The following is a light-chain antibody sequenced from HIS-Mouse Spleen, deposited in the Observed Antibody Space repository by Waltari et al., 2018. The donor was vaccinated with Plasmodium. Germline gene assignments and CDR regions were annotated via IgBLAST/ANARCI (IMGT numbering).Light chain of an antibody. Sequence: QSALTQPRSVSGSPGQSVTISCTGTSSDVGGYNYVSWYQQHPGKAPKHMIYDVSKRPSGVPVRFSGSTSGHTASRTISGLQAEDEADYHCCSYAGSYTLVFGGGTKLTVL. J-gene: IGLJ2*01. CDR2: DVS. CDR1: SSDVGGYNY. CDR3: CSYAGSYTLV. V-gene: IGLV2-11*01.